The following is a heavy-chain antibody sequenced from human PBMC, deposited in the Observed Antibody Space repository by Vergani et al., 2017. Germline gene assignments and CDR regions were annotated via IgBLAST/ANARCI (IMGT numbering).Heavy chain of an antibody. D-gene: IGHD5-12*01. CDR3: ARLYGRDSGGSKYFDY. Sequence: EVQLVQSGAEVKKPGESLKISCQISGYSFTNYWIGWVRQMPGKGLEWMGIIHPADSDTRYSPSFQGQVTISVAKSISTAYLQRSSLRASDSAMYYCARLYGRDSGGSKYFDYWGQGTLVTVSS. J-gene: IGHJ4*02. CDR2: IHPADSDT. CDR1: GYSFTNYW. V-gene: IGHV5-51*01.